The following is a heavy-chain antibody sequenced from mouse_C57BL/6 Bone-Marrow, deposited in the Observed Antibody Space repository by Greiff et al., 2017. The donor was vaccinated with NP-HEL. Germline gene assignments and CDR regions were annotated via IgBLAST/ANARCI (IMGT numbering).Heavy chain of an antibody. J-gene: IGHJ1*03. CDR1: GYTFTSYD. Sequence: VKLQQSGPELVKPGASVKLSCKASGYTFTSYDINWVKQRPGQGLEWIGWIYPRDGSTKYNEKFKGKATLTVDTSSSTAYMELHSLTSEDSAVYFCARRGYYGSRDWYFDVWGTGTTVTVSS. D-gene: IGHD1-1*01. CDR2: IYPRDGST. CDR3: ARRGYYGSRDWYFDV. V-gene: IGHV1-85*01.